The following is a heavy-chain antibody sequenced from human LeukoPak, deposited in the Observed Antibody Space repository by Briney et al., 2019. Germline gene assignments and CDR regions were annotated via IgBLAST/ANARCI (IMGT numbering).Heavy chain of an antibody. CDR2: INYSGST. J-gene: IGHJ4*02. CDR3: ARHWAVGDFDY. Sequence: SETLSLTCTVSSGSIRSSSYYWGWIRQPPGKGLEWIGSINYSGSTYYNPSLKSRVAIAVDTSKNQFSLNLSSVTATDTAVYYCARHWAVGDFDYWGQGTLVTVSS. D-gene: IGHD2-2*01. CDR1: SGSIRSSSYY. V-gene: IGHV4-39*01.